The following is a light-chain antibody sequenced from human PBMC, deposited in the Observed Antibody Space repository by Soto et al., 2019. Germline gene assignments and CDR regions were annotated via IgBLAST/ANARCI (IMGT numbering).Light chain of an antibody. CDR2: DAS. CDR1: QSVSSC. CDR3: QQYSSCPAYT. Sequence: DIVLTQSPATLSSSPGERVTLSCRASQSVSSCLAWYQQKPGQAPRLLIYDASNMATGIPARFSGSGSGTDFTLTISSLEPDDFAVYYCQQYSSCPAYTFGQGTRLEIK. J-gene: IGKJ5*01. V-gene: IGKV3-11*01.